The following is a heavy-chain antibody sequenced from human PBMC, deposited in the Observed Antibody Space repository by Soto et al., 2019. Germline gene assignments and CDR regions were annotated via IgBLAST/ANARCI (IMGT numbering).Heavy chain of an antibody. J-gene: IGHJ6*02. V-gene: IGHV3-30-3*01. CDR1: GFTFSSYA. CDR2: ISYDGSNK. Sequence: QVQLVESGGGVVQPGRSLRLSCAASGFTFSSYAMHWVRQAPGKGLEWVAVISYDGSNKYYADSVKGRFTISRDNSKNTLYLHMNSLRAEDTAVYYCARGGYYYGMDVWGQGTTVTVSS. CDR3: ARGGYYYGMDV.